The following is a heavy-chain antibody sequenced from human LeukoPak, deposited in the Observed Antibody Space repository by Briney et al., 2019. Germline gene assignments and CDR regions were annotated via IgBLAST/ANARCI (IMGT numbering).Heavy chain of an antibody. J-gene: IGHJ4*02. CDR1: GGSFSGYY. D-gene: IGHD1-26*01. V-gene: IGHV4-34*01. Sequence: PSETLSLTCAVYGGSFSGYYWSWIRQPPGKGLEWIGEINHSGSTNYNPSLKSRVTISVDTSKNQFSLKLSSVTAADTAVYYCARDGPWELRPDYFDYWGQGTLVTVSS. CDR3: ARDGPWELRPDYFDY. CDR2: INHSGST.